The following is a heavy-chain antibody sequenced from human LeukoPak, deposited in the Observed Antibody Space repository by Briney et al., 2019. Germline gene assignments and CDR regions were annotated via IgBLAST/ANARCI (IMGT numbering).Heavy chain of an antibody. CDR1: GFTFSSYT. Sequence: GGSLRLSCAASGFTFSSYTFHWVRQAPGKGLEWVAVQDGNNKYYTDSVKGRFTISRDNSKNTLYLQMNSLRAEDTAVYYCARDDHGYSGYHFDHWGQGTLVTVSS. V-gene: IGHV3-30-3*01. J-gene: IGHJ4*02. CDR3: ARDDHGYSGYHFDH. CDR2: QDGNNK. D-gene: IGHD5-12*01.